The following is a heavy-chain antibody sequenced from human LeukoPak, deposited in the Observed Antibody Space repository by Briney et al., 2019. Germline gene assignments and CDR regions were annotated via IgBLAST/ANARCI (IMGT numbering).Heavy chain of an antibody. D-gene: IGHD6-6*01. Sequence: SETLCLTCAVYGGSFSGYYWSWIRQPPGKGLEWIGEINHSGSTNYNPSLKSRVTISVDTSKNQFSLKLSSVTAADTAVYYCARVPRGSSPIDYWGQGTLVTVSS. CDR1: GGSFSGYY. V-gene: IGHV4-34*01. CDR2: INHSGST. J-gene: IGHJ4*02. CDR3: ARVPRGSSPIDY.